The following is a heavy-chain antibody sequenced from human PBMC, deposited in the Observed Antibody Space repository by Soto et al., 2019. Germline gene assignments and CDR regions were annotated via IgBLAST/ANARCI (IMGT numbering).Heavy chain of an antibody. CDR3: ARGRYCSGSTCKPYYYGMDV. V-gene: IGHV1-69*12. Sequence: QVQLVQSGAEVKKPGTSVKVSCKASGGTFNNYAISWVRQVPGQGPEWMGGIIPVFRTPIYAQRFQGNVTITADESTTTAYMELSSLNSEDTAVYYCARGRYCSGSTCKPYYYGMDVWGQGTTVTVSS. CDR1: GGTFNNYA. CDR2: IIPVFRTP. J-gene: IGHJ6*02. D-gene: IGHD2-15*01.